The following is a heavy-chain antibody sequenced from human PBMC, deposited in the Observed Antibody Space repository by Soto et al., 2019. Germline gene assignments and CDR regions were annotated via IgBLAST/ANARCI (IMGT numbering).Heavy chain of an antibody. D-gene: IGHD6-13*01. Sequence: PSETLSLTCTVSGGSISSSSYYWGWIRQPPGKGLEWIGSIYYSGSTYYNPSLKSRVTISVDTSKSQFSLKLSSVTAADTAVYYCARRRPSGYSVDYWGQGTLVTVSS. CDR3: ARRRPSGYSVDY. V-gene: IGHV4-39*01. CDR2: IYYSGST. CDR1: GGSISSSSYY. J-gene: IGHJ4*02.